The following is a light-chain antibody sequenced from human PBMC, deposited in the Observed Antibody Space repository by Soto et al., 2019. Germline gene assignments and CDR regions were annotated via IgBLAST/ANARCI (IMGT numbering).Light chain of an antibody. V-gene: IGLV2-8*01. CDR3: SSYAGSNKV. J-gene: IGLJ2*01. CDR2: EVS. CDR1: SSDVGGYNY. Sequence: QSALTQPPSASGSPGQSGTISCTGTSSDVGGYNYVSWYQQHPGKAPKLMIYEVSKRPSGVPDRFSGSKSGNTASLTVSGLQAEDEADYYCSSYAGSNKVFGGGTKLTVL.